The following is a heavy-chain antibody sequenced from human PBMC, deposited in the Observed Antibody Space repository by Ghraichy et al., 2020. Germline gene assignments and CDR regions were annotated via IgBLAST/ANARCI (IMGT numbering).Heavy chain of an antibody. D-gene: IGHD1-26*01. CDR1: GFTFSSYA. CDR3: AKGRYSGIYLDY. CDR2: ISGSGGST. Sequence: GALRLSCAASGFTFSSYAMSWVRQAPGKGLEWVSAISGSGGSTYYADSVKGRFTISRDNSKNTLYLQMNSLRAEDTAVYYCAKGRYSGIYLDYWGQGTLVTVSS. V-gene: IGHV3-23*01. J-gene: IGHJ4*02.